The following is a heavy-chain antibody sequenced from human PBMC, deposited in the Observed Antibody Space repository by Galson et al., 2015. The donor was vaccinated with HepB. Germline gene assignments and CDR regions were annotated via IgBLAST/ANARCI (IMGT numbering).Heavy chain of an antibody. CDR3: ATVLFGSGAYWTFEM. CDR2: ISTNGANI. V-gene: IGHV3-48*04. CDR1: GFTFSRHT. Sequence: SLRLSCAASGFTFSRHTMSWVRQTPGQGLQWLSYISTNGANIHYADSVKGRFTAARDNAKNTMFLQMNSLRAEDTAVYYCATVLFGSGAYWTFEMWGQGTLVTVSS. J-gene: IGHJ3*02. D-gene: IGHD2-15*01.